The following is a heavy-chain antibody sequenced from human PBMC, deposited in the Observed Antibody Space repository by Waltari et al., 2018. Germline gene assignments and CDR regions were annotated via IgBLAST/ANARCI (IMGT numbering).Heavy chain of an antibody. CDR1: GGSISSYY. CDR3: ARDRGYQDY. V-gene: IGHV4-59*01. CDR2: FYSSGST. D-gene: IGHD3-10*01. Sequence: QVQLQESGPGLVKPSETLSLTCTVSGGSISSYYWSWIRQPPGKGLVWIGYFYSSGSTNNNPYLKSRVIISVDTSKNQFSLKVRSMTAADTAVYYCARDRGYQDYWGQGTLVTVSS. J-gene: IGHJ4*02.